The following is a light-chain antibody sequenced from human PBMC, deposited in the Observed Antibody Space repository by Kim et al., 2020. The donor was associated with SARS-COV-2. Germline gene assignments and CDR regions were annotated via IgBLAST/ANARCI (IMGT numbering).Light chain of an antibody. CDR2: DVS. CDR1: SSDVGGYNY. J-gene: IGLJ3*02. CDR3: TAYTTTTWV. V-gene: IGLV2-14*04. Sequence: PGQSITISCTGTSSDVGGYNYVSWYQQHPGKAPKLMIYDVSKRPSEVSNRFSGSKSANTVSLTISGLQAEDEADYYCTAYTTTTWVFGGGTQLTVL.